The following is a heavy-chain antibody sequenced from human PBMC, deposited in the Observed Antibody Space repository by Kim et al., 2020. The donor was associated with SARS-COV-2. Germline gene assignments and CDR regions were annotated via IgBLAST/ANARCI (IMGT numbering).Heavy chain of an antibody. J-gene: IGHJ4*02. CDR1: GFTFSSYA. V-gene: IGHV3-23*01. CDR3: AKGGLYPPHFDY. Sequence: GGSLRLSCAASGFTFSSYAMSWVRQAPGKGLEWVSAISGSGGSTYHADSVKGRFTISRDNSKNTLYLQMNSLRAEDTAVYYCAKGGLYPPHFDYWGQGTLVTVSS. D-gene: IGHD2-8*01. CDR2: ISGSGGST.